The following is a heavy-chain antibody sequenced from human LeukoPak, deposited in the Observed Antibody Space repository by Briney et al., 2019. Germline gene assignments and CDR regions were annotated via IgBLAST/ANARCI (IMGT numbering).Heavy chain of an antibody. D-gene: IGHD2-8*01. CDR1: GGSISSGGYF. J-gene: IGHJ5*02. V-gene: IGHV4-31*03. CDR3: ARDNGIHWFDP. CDR2: IYYSGST. Sequence: KPSETLSLTCTVSGGSISSGGYFWSWIRQHPGKGLEWIGYIYYSGSTYYNPSLKSRVTISVDTSKKQFSLKVSSVTAADTAVYYCARDNGIHWFDPWGQGALVTVSS.